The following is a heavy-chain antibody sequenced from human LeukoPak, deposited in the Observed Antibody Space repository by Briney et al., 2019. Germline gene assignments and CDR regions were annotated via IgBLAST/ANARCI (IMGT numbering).Heavy chain of an antibody. CDR2: INAGNGNT. J-gene: IGHJ5*02. CDR3: ARDGFSGSYGWFDP. V-gene: IGHV1-3*01. CDR1: GYTFTSYA. Sequence: ASVKVSCKASGYTFTSYAMHWVRQAPGQRLEWMGWINAGNGNTKYPQKFQGRVTITRDTSASTAYMELSSLRSEDTAVYYCARDGFSGSYGWFDPWGQGTLVTVSS. D-gene: IGHD1-26*01.